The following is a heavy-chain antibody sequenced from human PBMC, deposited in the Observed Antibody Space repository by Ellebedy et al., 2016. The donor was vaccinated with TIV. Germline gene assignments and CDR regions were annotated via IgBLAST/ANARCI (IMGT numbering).Heavy chain of an antibody. J-gene: IGHJ4*02. Sequence: AASVKVSCKTSGYSFTTYYIHWVRQAPGQGLEWMGLLNPSGDASVYAQKFKGRVTMTSDPSTSTVYMELSSLRSDDTAIYFCARGLGDLGDSVLMFWGQGTLVTVSS. V-gene: IGHV1-46*01. D-gene: IGHD3-16*01. CDR1: GYSFTTYY. CDR3: ARGLGDLGDSVLMF. CDR2: LNPSGDAS.